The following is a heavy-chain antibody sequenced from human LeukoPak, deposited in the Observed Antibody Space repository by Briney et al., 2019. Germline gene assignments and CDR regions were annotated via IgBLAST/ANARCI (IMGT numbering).Heavy chain of an antibody. CDR3: AKITYLDYDYVWGSYRNFDY. J-gene: IGHJ4*02. Sequence: SGGSLRLSCAASGFTFSSYAMSWVRQAPGKGLEWVSAISGSGGSTYYADSVKGRFTISRDNSKNTLYLQMNSLRAEDTAVYYCAKITYLDYDYVWGSYRNFDYWGQGTLVTVSS. CDR2: ISGSGGST. D-gene: IGHD3-16*02. V-gene: IGHV3-23*01. CDR1: GFTFSSYA.